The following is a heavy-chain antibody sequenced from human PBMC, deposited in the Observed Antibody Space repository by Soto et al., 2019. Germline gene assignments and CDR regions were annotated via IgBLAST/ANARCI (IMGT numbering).Heavy chain of an antibody. V-gene: IGHV3-66*01. D-gene: IGHD4-17*01. CDR1: GFTVSSNY. CDR2: IYSGGST. J-gene: IGHJ3*02. CDR3: ARDRLRQMRAFDI. Sequence: PGGSLRLSCAASGFTVSSNYMSWVRQAPGKGLEWVSVIYSGGSTYYADSVKGRFTISRDNSKNTLYLQMNSLRAEDTVVYYCARDRLRQMRAFDIWGQGTMVTVSS.